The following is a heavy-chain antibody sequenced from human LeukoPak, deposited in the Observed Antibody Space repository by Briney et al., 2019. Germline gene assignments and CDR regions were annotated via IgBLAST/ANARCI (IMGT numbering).Heavy chain of an antibody. J-gene: IGHJ4*02. Sequence: GGSLRLSCAASGFTFDDYTMHWVRQAPGKGLEWVSLISWDGGSTYYADSVKGRFTISRDNAKNTLYLQMNSLRAEDTAVYYCARLYYSFDYWGQGTLVTVSS. D-gene: IGHD5/OR15-5a*01. V-gene: IGHV3-43*01. CDR2: ISWDGGST. CDR3: ARLYYSFDY. CDR1: GFTFDDYT.